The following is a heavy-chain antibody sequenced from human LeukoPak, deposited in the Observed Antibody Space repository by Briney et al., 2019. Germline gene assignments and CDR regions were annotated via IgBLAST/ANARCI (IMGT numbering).Heavy chain of an antibody. Sequence: PSETLSLTCTVSGGSISSSSYYWGWIRQPPGKGLEWIGSIYYSGSTYYNPSLKSRVTISVDTSKNQFSLKLSSVTAADTAVYYCARLASRGDFDYWGQGTLVTVSS. V-gene: IGHV4-39*01. D-gene: IGHD2-2*01. J-gene: IGHJ4*02. CDR1: GGSISSSSYY. CDR3: ARLASRGDFDY. CDR2: IYYSGST.